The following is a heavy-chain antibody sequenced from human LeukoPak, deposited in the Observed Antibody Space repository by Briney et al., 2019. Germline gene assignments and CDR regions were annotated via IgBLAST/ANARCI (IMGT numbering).Heavy chain of an antibody. J-gene: IGHJ4*02. CDR1: GFTFSSYA. D-gene: IGHD6-13*01. CDR3: ARDRTSASIAAAGSLDY. Sequence: PGGSLRLSCAASGFTFSSYAMHWVRQAPGKGLEWVAVISYDGSNKYYADSVKGRFTISRDNSKNTLYLQMNSLRAEDTAVYYCARDRTSASIAAAGSLDYWGQGTLVTVSS. CDR2: ISYDGSNK. V-gene: IGHV3-30*04.